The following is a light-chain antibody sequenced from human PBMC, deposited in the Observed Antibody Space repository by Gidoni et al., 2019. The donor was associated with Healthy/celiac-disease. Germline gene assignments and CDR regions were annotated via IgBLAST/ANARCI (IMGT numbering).Light chain of an antibody. J-gene: IGKJ5*01. V-gene: IGKV4-1*01. CDR3: QQYYSSIT. CDR2: WAS. Sequence: DIVMTQSPYSLAVSLGERATINCKSSQSVLYSSNNKNYLAWYQQKPGQPPKLLIYWASTREPGVPDRFSGSGSGTDFTLTISSLQAEDVAVYYCQQYYSSITFXXXTRLEIK. CDR1: QSVLYSSNNKNY.